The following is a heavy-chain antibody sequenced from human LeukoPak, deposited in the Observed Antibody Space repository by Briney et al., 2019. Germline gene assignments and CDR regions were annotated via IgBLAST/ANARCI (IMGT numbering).Heavy chain of an antibody. J-gene: IGHJ4*02. CDR1: GYTFTSYH. Sequence: ASVKVSRKASGYTFTSYHLHWVRQAPGQGLEWMGVINPSGGSTTYAQKFQGRVTMTRDTSTSTVYMELSSLRSEDTAVYYCARLKEGDYWGQGTLVTVSS. CDR2: INPSGGST. CDR3: ARLKEGDY. V-gene: IGHV1-46*01.